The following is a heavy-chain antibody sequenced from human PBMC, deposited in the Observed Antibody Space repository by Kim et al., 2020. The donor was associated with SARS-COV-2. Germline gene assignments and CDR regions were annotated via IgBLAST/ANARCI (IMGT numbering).Heavy chain of an antibody. CDR3: ARDPDSGSYYNDAFDN. CDR2: ISYDGSNK. D-gene: IGHD3-10*01. V-gene: IGHV3-30-3*01. J-gene: IGHJ3*02. Sequence: GESLRLSCAASGFTFSSYAMHWVRQAPGKGLEWVAVISYDGSNKYYADSVKGRFTISRDNSKNTLYLQMNSLRAEDTAVYYCARDPDSGSYYNDAFDNW. CDR1: GFTFSSYA.